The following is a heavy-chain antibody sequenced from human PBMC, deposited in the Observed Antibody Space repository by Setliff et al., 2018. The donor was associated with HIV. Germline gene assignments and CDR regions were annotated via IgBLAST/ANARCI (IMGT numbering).Heavy chain of an antibody. Sequence: PGGSLRLSCAVSGFTFSGYGMSWVRQASGKGLEWVSGISAGGGGTNYADSVKGRFTISRDTSKDTLYLQMNSLRAEDTAVYYCANFGGNTISAPLDYWGQGTLVTVSS. J-gene: IGHJ4*02. D-gene: IGHD6-6*01. CDR2: ISAGGGGT. CDR1: GFTFSGYG. CDR3: ANFGGNTISAPLDY. V-gene: IGHV3-23*01.